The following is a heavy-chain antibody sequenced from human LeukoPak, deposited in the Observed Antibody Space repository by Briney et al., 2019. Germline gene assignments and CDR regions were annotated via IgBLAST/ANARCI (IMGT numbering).Heavy chain of an antibody. Sequence: GGSLRLSCAASGFTFSSYAMSWVRQAPGKGLEWVSAISGSGGSTYYADSVKGRFTISRDNSKNTLYLQMNSLRAEDTAVYYCASGEGGIVVVPAANDYWGQGTLVTVSS. CDR2: ISGSGGST. CDR1: GFTFSSYA. V-gene: IGHV3-23*01. CDR3: ASGEGGIVVVPAANDY. J-gene: IGHJ4*02. D-gene: IGHD2-2*01.